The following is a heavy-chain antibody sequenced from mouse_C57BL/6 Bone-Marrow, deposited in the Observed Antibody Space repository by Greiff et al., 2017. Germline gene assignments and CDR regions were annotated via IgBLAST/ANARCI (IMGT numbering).Heavy chain of an antibody. V-gene: IGHV1-4*01. Sequence: VQLQQPGAELARPGASVQLSCKASGYTFTSYTMHWVNQRPGRGLEWIGYINPISGYTKYNQKFKDKATLTADKSSSTAYMQLSSLTSEDSAVYYCAKNERWLQYDLDYWGQGTTLTVSS. CDR2: INPISGYT. CDR1: GYTFTSYT. D-gene: IGHD2-3*01. J-gene: IGHJ2*01. CDR3: AKNERWLQYDLDY.